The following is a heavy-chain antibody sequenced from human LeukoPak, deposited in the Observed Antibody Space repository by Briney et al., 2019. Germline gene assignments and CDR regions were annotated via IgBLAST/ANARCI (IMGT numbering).Heavy chain of an antibody. J-gene: IGHJ4*02. CDR2: ISWNSGSI. V-gene: IGHV3-9*03. Sequence: GRSLRLSCAASGFTFDDYAMHWVRQAPGKGLEWVSGISWNSGSIGYADSVKGRFTISRDNAKNSLYLQMNSLRAADMALYFCAKAYCGGDCYLDYWGQGTLVTVSS. CDR1: GFTFDDYA. D-gene: IGHD2-21*01. CDR3: AKAYCGGDCYLDY.